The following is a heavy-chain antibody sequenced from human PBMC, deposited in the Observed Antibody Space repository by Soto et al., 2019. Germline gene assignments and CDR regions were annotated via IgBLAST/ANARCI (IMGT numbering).Heavy chain of an antibody. CDR3: ARGGSHIVVVTAMYYFDY. CDR1: GFTFSSYA. V-gene: IGHV3-30*04. J-gene: IGHJ4*02. CDR2: ISYDGSNK. D-gene: IGHD2-21*02. Sequence: GESLKISCAASGFTFSSYAMHWVRQAPGKGLEWVAVISYDGSNKYYADSVKGRFTISRDNSKNTLYLQMNSLRAEDTAVYYCARGGSHIVVVTAMYYFDYWDQGTLVTVSS.